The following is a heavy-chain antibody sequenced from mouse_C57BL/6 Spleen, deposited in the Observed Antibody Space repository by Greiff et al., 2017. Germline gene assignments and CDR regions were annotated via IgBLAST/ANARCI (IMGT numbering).Heavy chain of an antibody. Sequence: VQLQQPGAELVMPGASVKLSCKASGYTFTSYWMHWVKQRPGQGLEWIGEIDPSDSYTNYNQKFKGKSTLTVDKSSSTAYMQLSSLTSEDSAVYYCARSPYGHDPYYFDYWGQGTTLTVSS. CDR1: GYTFTSYW. V-gene: IGHV1-69*01. CDR2: IDPSDSYT. CDR3: ARSPYGHDPYYFDY. D-gene: IGHD2-2*01. J-gene: IGHJ2*01.